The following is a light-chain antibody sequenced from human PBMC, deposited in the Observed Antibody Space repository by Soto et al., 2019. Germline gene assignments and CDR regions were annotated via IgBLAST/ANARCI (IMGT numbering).Light chain of an antibody. CDR1: QNIYSN. CDR3: LQYHNLWA. Sequence: IVMTQSPATLSVSPGERATLSCRASQNIYSNIAWYQQRPGQAPRLLIYRASTRATGVPASFSGSGSGTEFTLTISSMKSEDFTVYSCLQYHNLWAFGQGTKVDIK. CDR2: RAS. V-gene: IGKV3-15*01. J-gene: IGKJ1*01.